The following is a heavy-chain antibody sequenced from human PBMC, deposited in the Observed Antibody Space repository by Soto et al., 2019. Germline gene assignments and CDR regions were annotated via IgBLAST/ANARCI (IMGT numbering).Heavy chain of an antibody. J-gene: IGHJ4*02. Sequence: SVKVSCKASGGTFNTYTINWLRQAPGRGLEWVGQVVPMYDSVNYAETFQGRVTITVDKSTNTACMELTSLRSQDTALYFCASWRSYSGSYCFDYWGQGTLVTVSS. CDR1: GGTFNTYT. CDR3: ASWRSYSGSYCFDY. V-gene: IGHV1-69*06. CDR2: VVPMYDSV. D-gene: IGHD1-26*01.